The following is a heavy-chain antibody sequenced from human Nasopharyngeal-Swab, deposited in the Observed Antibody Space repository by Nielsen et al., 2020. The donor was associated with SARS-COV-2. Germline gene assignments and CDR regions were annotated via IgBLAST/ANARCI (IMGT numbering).Heavy chain of an antibody. Sequence: WIRQPPGKGLEWVSSISSSSSYIYYADSVKGRFTISRDNAKNSLYLQMNSLRAEDTAVYYCAKDWGVGYCSSTRCYAHDAFDIWGQGAMVTVSS. D-gene: IGHD2-2*01. J-gene: IGHJ3*02. CDR2: ISSSSSYI. V-gene: IGHV3-21*04. CDR3: AKDWGVGYCSSTRCYAHDAFDI.